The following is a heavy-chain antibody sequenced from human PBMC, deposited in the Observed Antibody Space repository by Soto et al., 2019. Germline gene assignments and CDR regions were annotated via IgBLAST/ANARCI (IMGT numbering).Heavy chain of an antibody. Sequence: QVQLQQWGAGLLKPSETLSLTCAVYGGSFSGYYWSWIRQPPGKGLEWIGEINHSGSTNYNPSLKSRVTSSVDTSKNQFSLKLSRGTAADTAVYYCARGRVGIQLWGYWGQGTLVTVSS. V-gene: IGHV4-34*01. J-gene: IGHJ4*02. CDR1: GGSFSGYY. CDR2: INHSGST. D-gene: IGHD5-18*01. CDR3: ARGRVGIQLWGY.